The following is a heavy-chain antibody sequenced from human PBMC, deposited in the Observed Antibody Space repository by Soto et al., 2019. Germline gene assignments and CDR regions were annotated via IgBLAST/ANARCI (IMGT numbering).Heavy chain of an antibody. D-gene: IGHD3-22*01. V-gene: IGHV3-30*18. CDR2: ISYDGSNN. Sequence: AGSLRLSCAASGFTFSSYGMHCVRQAPGRVLEWVAVISYDGSNNYYADSGEGPLTISRKNSKTTLYMQMNSLRAEDTAVYYCAKAPVPNSHDSSGSLDYWGQGTLVTVSS. J-gene: IGHJ4*02. CDR3: AKAPVPNSHDSSGSLDY. CDR1: GFTFSSYG.